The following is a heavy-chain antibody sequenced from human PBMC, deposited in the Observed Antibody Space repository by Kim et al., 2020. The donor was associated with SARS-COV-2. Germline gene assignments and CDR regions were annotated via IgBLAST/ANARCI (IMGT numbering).Heavy chain of an antibody. Sequence: SVKVSCKASGGTFSSYAISWVRQAPGQGLEWMGGIIPIFGTANYAQKFQGRVTITADESTSTAYMELSSLRSEDTAVYYCARERNYYDSSGAVGAFDIWGQGTMVTVSS. D-gene: IGHD3-22*01. CDR3: ARERNYYDSSGAVGAFDI. CDR2: IIPIFGTA. V-gene: IGHV1-69*13. CDR1: GGTFSSYA. J-gene: IGHJ3*02.